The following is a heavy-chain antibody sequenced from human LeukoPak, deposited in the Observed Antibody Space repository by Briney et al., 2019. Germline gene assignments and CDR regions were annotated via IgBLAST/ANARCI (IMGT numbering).Heavy chain of an antibody. CDR3: ANVAARIIDY. J-gene: IGHJ4*02. Sequence: GGSLRLSCAASGFTFSSYAMSWVRQATGKGLEWVSAISGSGGSTYYADSVKGRFTISRDNSKDTLYLQMNSLRAEDTAVYYCANVAARIIDYWGQGTLVTVSS. CDR1: GFTFSSYA. D-gene: IGHD2-15*01. V-gene: IGHV3-23*01. CDR2: ISGSGGST.